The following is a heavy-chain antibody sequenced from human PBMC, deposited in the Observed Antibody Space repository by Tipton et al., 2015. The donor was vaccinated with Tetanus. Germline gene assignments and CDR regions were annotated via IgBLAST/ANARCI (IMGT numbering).Heavy chain of an antibody. D-gene: IGHD1-1*01. CDR1: GGSFSGYY. CDR3: ARESWNRDAFDI. Sequence: TLSLTCAVYGGSFSGYYWSWVRQPPGEGVEWIGEINHSGSTNYNPSLKSRVTISVDTSKNQFSLKLSSVTAADTAVYYCARESWNRDAFDIWGQGTMVTVSS. CDR2: INHSGST. V-gene: IGHV4-34*01. J-gene: IGHJ3*02.